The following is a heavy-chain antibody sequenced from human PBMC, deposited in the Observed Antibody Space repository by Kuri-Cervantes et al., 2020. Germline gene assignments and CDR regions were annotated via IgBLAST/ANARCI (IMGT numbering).Heavy chain of an antibody. J-gene: IGHJ6*02. V-gene: IGHV3-30*18. CDR3: AKDSLRYYYYGMDV. CDR2: VSDRGSVQ. Sequence: GESLKISCAASGFTFSSYGMHWVRPAPGKGLEWVAVVSDRGSVQYYADSVKGRFTISRDNSKNTLYLQMNSLRAEDTAVYYCAKDSLRYYYYGMDVWGQGTTVTVSS. D-gene: IGHD3-10*01. CDR1: GFTFSSYG.